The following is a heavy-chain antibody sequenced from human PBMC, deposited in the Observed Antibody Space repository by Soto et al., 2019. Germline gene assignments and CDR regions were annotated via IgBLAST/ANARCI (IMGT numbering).Heavy chain of an antibody. J-gene: IGHJ4*02. D-gene: IGHD3-22*01. Sequence: SETLSLTCTVSGGSISSGDYYWSWIRQPPGTGLEWIGYIYYSGSTYYNPSLESRVTISVDTSKNQFSLKLSSVTAADTAVYYCARADSSGYSYFDYWGQGSLVTVSS. CDR1: GGSISSGDYY. CDR2: IYYSGST. V-gene: IGHV4-30-4*01. CDR3: ARADSSGYSYFDY.